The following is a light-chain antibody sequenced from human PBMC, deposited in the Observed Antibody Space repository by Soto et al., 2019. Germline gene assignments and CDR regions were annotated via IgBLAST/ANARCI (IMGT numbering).Light chain of an antibody. J-gene: IGKJ4*01. CDR1: QTVLTY. CDR2: AAS. V-gene: IGKV1-39*01. Sequence: DIQMTQSPASLSASVGDRVTITCRASQTVLTYLNWYQQTPGKAPKLLIYAASSLQNGVPSRFSGSGSGTDFTLTISSLKSEDFATYYRQRSYSPPRLTFGGGTKVEMK. CDR3: QRSYSPPRLT.